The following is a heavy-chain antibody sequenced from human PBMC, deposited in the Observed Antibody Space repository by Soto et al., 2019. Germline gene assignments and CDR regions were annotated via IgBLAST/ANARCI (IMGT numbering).Heavy chain of an antibody. J-gene: IGHJ6*02. Sequence: PGGTPILFCATVGFPFASYGMDWVGEASRWGREFVSVILYDGSNKYYEDSVKGRFTISRDNSKNTLYLQMNSLRAEDTAVYYCAKDLHCISTSCYLWVGINYYYYGMDVWGQGT. D-gene: IGHD2-2*01. V-gene: IGHV3-30*18. CDR3: AKDLHCISTSCYLWVGINYYYYGMDV. CDR2: ILYDGSNK. CDR1: GFPFASYG.